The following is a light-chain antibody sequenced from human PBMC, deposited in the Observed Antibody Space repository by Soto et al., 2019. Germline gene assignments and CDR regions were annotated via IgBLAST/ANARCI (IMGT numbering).Light chain of an antibody. Sequence: IQLTLSPSSLSASVGDRVTITCRASQGISSYLAWYQQKPGKAPKLLIYAASTLQSGVPSRFSGSGSGTDFTLTISSLQTEDFATYYCQQLNSYPLTFGGGTKV. CDR2: AAS. CDR1: QGISSY. J-gene: IGKJ4*01. V-gene: IGKV1-9*01. CDR3: QQLNSYPLT.